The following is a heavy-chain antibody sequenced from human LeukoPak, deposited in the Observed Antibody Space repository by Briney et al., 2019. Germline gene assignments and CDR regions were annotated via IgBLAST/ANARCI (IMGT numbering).Heavy chain of an antibody. CDR3: ARSLAYCGGDCYPSLGYYGMDV. V-gene: IGHV1-2*06. Sequence: GASVKVSCKASGYTFTGYYMHWVRQAPGQGLEWMGRINPNSGGTNYAQKFQGRVTMTRDTSISTAYMELSRLRSDDTAVYYCARSLAYCGGDCYPSLGYYGMDVWGQGTTVTVSS. CDR1: GYTFTGYY. D-gene: IGHD2-21*02. CDR2: INPNSGGT. J-gene: IGHJ6*02.